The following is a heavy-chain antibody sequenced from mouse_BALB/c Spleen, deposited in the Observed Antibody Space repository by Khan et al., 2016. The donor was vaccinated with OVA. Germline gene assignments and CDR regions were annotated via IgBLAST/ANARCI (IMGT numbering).Heavy chain of an antibody. Sequence: LVKTGASVKISCKASGYSFTGYYMHWVKQSHGKSLEWIGYICCNNGYNNYTQKLTGKATLTVDTSSSTGYMQINSLTSEDSAVYYWAICDYSGSSSFAYWGQGTLVTVSA. CDR2: ICCNNGYN. D-gene: IGHD1-1*01. CDR3: AICDYSGSSSFAY. J-gene: IGHJ3*01. CDR1: GYSFTGYY. V-gene: IGHV1S34*01.